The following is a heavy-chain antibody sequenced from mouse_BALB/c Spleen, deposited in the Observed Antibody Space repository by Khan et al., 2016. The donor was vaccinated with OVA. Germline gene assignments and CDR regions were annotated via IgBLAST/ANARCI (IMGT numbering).Heavy chain of an antibody. CDR3: ATSYYYGYYFDY. CDR2: ISGDSSTI. J-gene: IGHJ2*01. Sequence: EVELVESGGGLVQPGGSRKLSCAASGFTFSSYEMHWVRQAPEKGLEWVAYISGDSSTIYYADTVKGRFTISRDNPKNTLFLQMTSLMSGDTAMYYCATSYYYGYYFDYWGPGTTLTVSS. CDR1: GFTFSSYE. D-gene: IGHD1-1*01. V-gene: IGHV5-17*02.